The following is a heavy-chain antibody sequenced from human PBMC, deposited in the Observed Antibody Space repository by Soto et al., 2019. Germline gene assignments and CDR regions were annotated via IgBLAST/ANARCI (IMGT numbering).Heavy chain of an antibody. V-gene: IGHV4-34*01. J-gene: IGHJ3*02. CDR3: ARGDWEAFDI. CDR2: INHSGST. Sequence: SETLSLTCAVYGGSFSGYYWSWIRQPPGKGLEWIGEINHSGSTNYNPSLKSRVTISVDTSKNQFSLKLSSVTAADTAVYYCARGDWEAFDIWGQGTMVTRLL. CDR1: GGSFSGYY. D-gene: IGHD1-26*01.